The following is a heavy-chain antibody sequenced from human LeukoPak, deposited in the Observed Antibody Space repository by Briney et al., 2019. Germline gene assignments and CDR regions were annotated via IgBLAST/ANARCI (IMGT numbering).Heavy chain of an antibody. D-gene: IGHD6-19*01. CDR1: GLTFSSYA. J-gene: IGHJ4*02. V-gene: IGHV3-23*01. CDR2: ISGSGGST. CDR3: AKDLIAVAGSFSPDDY. Sequence: GGSLRLSCAASGLTFSSYAMSWVRQAPGKGLEWVSAISGSGGSTYYADSVKGRFTISRDNSKNTLYLQMNSLRAEDTAVYYCAKDLIAVAGSFSPDDYWGQGTLVTVSS.